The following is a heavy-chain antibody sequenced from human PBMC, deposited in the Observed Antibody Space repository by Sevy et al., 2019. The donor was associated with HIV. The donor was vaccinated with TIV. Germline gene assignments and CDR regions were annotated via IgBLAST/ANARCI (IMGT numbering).Heavy chain of an antibody. CDR3: ARGPDLTVTTRGWYFDL. Sequence: GGSLRLSCAASGFTFSSYAMSWVRQAPGKGLEWVSSISSSSSYIYYADSVKGRFTISRDNAKNSLYLQMNSLRAEDTAVYYCARGPDLTVTTRGWYFDLWGRGTLVTVSS. D-gene: IGHD4-17*01. V-gene: IGHV3-21*01. CDR2: ISSSSSYI. CDR1: GFTFSSYA. J-gene: IGHJ2*01.